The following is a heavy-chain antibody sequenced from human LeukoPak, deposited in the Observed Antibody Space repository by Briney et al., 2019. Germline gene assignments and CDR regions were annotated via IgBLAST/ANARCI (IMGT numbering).Heavy chain of an antibody. D-gene: IGHD1-7*01. V-gene: IGHV1-18*01. Sequence: ASVKVSCKASGYTFTSYGISWVRQAPGQGLEWMGWISAYNGNTNYAQKLQGRVTMTTDTSTSTAYMELRSLRSDDTAVYYCARERGYNWNYEDDAFDIWGQGTTVTVSS. CDR1: GYTFTSYG. J-gene: IGHJ3*02. CDR3: ARERGYNWNYEDDAFDI. CDR2: ISAYNGNT.